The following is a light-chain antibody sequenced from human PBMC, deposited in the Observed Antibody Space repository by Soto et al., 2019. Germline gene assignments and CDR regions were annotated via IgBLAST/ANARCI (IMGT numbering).Light chain of an antibody. CDR1: SSNIGAGYD. CDR2: GNS. V-gene: IGLV1-40*01. Sequence: QSVLTQPPSVSGAPGQRVTISCTGSSSNIGAGYDVHWYQQLPGTAPKLLIYGNSNRPSGVPDRFSGCKSGTSASLAITGLQAEDDADYYCQSYDSSLSGSRVFGTGTK. CDR3: QSYDSSLSGSRV. J-gene: IGLJ1*01.